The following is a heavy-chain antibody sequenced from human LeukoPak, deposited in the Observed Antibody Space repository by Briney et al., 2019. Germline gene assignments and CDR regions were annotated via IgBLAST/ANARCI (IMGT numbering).Heavy chain of an antibody. CDR2: IRYEGNDK. CDR3: AKDLMRDRWFGES. V-gene: IGHV3-30*02. J-gene: IGHJ5*02. D-gene: IGHD3-10*01. CDR1: GFTFSDYG. Sequence: GGSLRLSCAASGFTFSDYGMHWVRQFPGKGLEWVAFIRYEGNDKYYADSVKGRFTISRDNYKYTLYLEMNSLRVEDTAVYYCAKDLMRDRWFGESWGQGTLVTVSS.